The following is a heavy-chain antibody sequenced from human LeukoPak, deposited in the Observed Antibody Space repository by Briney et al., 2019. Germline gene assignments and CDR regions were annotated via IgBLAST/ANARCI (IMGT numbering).Heavy chain of an antibody. Sequence: PGGSLRLSCAASGFPFSSYWMHWARQAPGKGLEWVANIRQDGSEKNYVDSVKGRFTIFRDNAKNSLYLQMNSLRAEDTAVYYCAREGLPYSTDHWGQGTLVTVSS. CDR3: AREGLPYSTDH. V-gene: IGHV3-7*01. CDR1: GFPFSSYW. J-gene: IGHJ4*02. CDR2: IRQDGSEK. D-gene: IGHD2-21*01.